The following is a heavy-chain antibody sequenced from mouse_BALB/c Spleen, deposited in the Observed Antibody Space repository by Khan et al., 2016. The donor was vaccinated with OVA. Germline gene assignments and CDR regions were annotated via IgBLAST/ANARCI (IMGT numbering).Heavy chain of an antibody. V-gene: IGHV9-3-1*01. CDR1: GYTFTNYG. Sequence: QIQLVQSGPELKKPGETVKISCKASGYTFTNYGMNWMKQAPGKGLKWMGWINTYTGEPTYADDFKGRFAFSLETSASTAYLQINNLKNEDTATYFCARPPDFSYVMAYWGQGTSVTVSS. J-gene: IGHJ4*01. CDR2: INTYTGEP. CDR3: ARPPDFSYVMAY.